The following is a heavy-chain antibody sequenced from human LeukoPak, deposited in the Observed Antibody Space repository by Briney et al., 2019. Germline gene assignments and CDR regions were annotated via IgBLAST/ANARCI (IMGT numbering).Heavy chain of an antibody. D-gene: IGHD3-22*01. V-gene: IGHV3-13*01. CDR3: ARGLHYYDSSGYYPNDAFDI. CDR1: GFTFSSYD. CDR2: IGTAGDT. Sequence: PGGSLRLSCAASGFTFSSYDMHWVRQATGKGLEWVSAIGTAGDTYYPGSVKGRLTISRENAKNSLYLQMNSLRAGDTAVYYCARGLHYYDSSGYYPNDAFDIWGQGTMVTVSS. J-gene: IGHJ3*02.